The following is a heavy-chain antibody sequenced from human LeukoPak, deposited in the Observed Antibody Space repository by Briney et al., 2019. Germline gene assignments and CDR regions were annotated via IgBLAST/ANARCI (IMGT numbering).Heavy chain of an antibody. V-gene: IGHV1-69*05. CDR2: IISIFGTA. CDR3: ARGLGVSSSGWYYFDY. D-gene: IGHD6-19*01. J-gene: IGHJ4*02. CDR1: GGTFSSYA. Sequence: ASVKVSCKASGGTFSSYAISWVRQAPGQGLEWMGGIISIFGTANYAQKFQGRVTITTDESTSTAYMELSSLRSEDTAVYYCARGLGVSSSGWYYFDYWGQGTLVTVSS.